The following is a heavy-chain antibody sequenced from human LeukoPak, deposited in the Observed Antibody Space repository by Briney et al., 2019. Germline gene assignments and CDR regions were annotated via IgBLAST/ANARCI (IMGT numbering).Heavy chain of an antibody. CDR2: FDPEDGET. V-gene: IGHV1-24*01. Sequence: ASVKVSCKVSGYTLTELSMHWVRQAPGKGLEWMGGFDPEDGETIYAQKFQGRVTMTEDTSTDTAYMELSSLRSEDTAVYYCAKVGATNSDSAFDIWGQGTMVTVSS. J-gene: IGHJ3*02. CDR1: GYTLTELS. CDR3: AKVGATNSDSAFDI. D-gene: IGHD1-26*01.